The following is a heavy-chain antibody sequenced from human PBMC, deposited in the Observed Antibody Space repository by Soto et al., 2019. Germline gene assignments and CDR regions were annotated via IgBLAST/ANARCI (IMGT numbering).Heavy chain of an antibody. CDR2: ISDDGIT. J-gene: IGHJ4*02. D-gene: IGHD7-27*01. CDR1: RFNLSMSW. V-gene: IGHV3-74*01. Sequence: EVQLVESGGGLVQPGGSLRLSCAASRFNLSMSWMHWVRQAPGEGLVWVSRISDDGITSYADSVKGRFTISRDNAKNTLYLQMNSLRAEDTAFYYCVSGNLAWGRGQGTLVTVSS. CDR3: VSGNLAWG.